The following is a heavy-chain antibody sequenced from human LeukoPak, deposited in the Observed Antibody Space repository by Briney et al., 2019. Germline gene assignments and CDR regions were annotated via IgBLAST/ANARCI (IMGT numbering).Heavy chain of an antibody. Sequence: SETLSLTCTVSGYSISSGYYWGWIRQPPGKGLEWIGSIYHSGSTYYNPSLKSRVTISVDTSKNQFSLKLSSVTAADTAVYYCARDYGSGGYYRWFDPWGQGTLVTVSS. V-gene: IGHV4-38-2*02. J-gene: IGHJ5*02. D-gene: IGHD3-10*01. CDR2: IYHSGST. CDR1: GYSISSGYY. CDR3: ARDYGSGGYYRWFDP.